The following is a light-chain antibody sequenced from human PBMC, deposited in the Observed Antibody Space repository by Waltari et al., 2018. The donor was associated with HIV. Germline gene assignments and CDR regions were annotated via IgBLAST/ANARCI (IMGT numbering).Light chain of an antibody. Sequence: QSALTQPASVSGSPGQSITNSCTGTSSDVGGYNYVSWYQQHPGKAPKLMIYEVNNRPTGVSNRFSGSKSVNRASLTISGLQAEDEADYYCSSYTSTNTLVFGGGTKLTVL. V-gene: IGLV2-14*01. CDR2: EVN. CDR1: SSDVGGYNY. CDR3: SSYTSTNTLV. J-gene: IGLJ3*02.